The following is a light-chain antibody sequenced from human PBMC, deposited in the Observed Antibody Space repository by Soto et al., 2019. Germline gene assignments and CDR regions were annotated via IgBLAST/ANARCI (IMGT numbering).Light chain of an antibody. V-gene: IGKV1-5*01. CDR1: QSISTS. J-gene: IGKJ1*01. CDR2: GAS. Sequence: DIQMTQSPSSLSASVGDRVTITCRTSQSISTSLNWYQQKAGKAPKLLIYGASTLQSGVPLRFSGSGSGTEFTLTISSLQPDDFATYYCQQYNNYWTFGQGTKVDIK. CDR3: QQYNNYWT.